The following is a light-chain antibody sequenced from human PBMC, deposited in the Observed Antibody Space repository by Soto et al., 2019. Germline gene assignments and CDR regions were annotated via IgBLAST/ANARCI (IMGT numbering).Light chain of an antibody. V-gene: IGKV1-39*01. CDR1: QSISSY. CDR2: DSS. J-gene: IGKJ2*01. CDR3: QQLSHYPYT. Sequence: DIQMTQSPSSLSASVGDRVTITCRASQSISSYLNWYQQEPGKPPKLLIYDSSTLQTGVPSRFTGSGAGRKFTLTISRLQFGDFATYFCQQLSHYPYTFGEGTKLEI.